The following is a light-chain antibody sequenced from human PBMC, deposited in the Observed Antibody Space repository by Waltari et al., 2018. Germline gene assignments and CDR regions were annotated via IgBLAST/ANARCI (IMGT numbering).Light chain of an antibody. Sequence: QSVLTQPPSVSGAPGQWVTISCPGGTANIGAGYDVYWYRHLPGTAPQPLKFENNNRPSGVPDRFSASKSGTSASLAISGLQAEDEADYYCQSFDTSLIASVFGGGTKLTVL. CDR3: QSFDTSLIASV. CDR2: ENN. V-gene: IGLV1-40*01. CDR1: TANIGAGYD. J-gene: IGLJ2*01.